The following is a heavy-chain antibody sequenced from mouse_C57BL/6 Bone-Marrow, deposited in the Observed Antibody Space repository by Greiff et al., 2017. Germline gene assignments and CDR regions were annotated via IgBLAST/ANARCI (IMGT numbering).Heavy chain of an antibody. CDR2: IDPENGDT. Sequence: VQLQQSGAELVRPGASVKLSCTASGFNIKDDYMHWVKQRPEQGLEWIGWIDPENGDTEYASKFQGKATITAATSSNTAYLQLSSLTSEDTAVYYCTTWGTTVVAPYYFDYWGQGTTLTVSS. CDR3: TTWGTTVVAPYYFDY. V-gene: IGHV14-4*01. J-gene: IGHJ2*01. D-gene: IGHD1-1*01. CDR1: GFNIKDDY.